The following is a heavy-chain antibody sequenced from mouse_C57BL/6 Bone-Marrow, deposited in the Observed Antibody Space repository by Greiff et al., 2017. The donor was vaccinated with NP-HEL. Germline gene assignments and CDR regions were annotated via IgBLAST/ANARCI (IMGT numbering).Heavy chain of an antibody. Sequence: QVQLQQPGAELVMPGASVKLSCKASGYTFTSYWMHWVKQRPGQGLEWIGEIDPSDSYTNYNQKFKGKSTLTVDKSSSTAYMQRSSLTSEDSAVYYCARGDYEAFYWCFDVWGTGTTVTVSS. D-gene: IGHD2-4*01. CDR1: GYTFTSYW. J-gene: IGHJ1*03. CDR2: IDPSDSYT. CDR3: ARGDYEAFYWCFDV. V-gene: IGHV1-69*01.